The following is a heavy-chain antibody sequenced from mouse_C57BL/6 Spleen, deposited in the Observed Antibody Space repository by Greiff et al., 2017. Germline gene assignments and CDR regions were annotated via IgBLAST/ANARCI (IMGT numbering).Heavy chain of an antibody. V-gene: IGHV1-82*01. Sequence: VQLLQSGPDLVKPGASVKISCKASGYAFSSSWMNWVQQRPGKGLEWIGRIYPGDGDTNYNGKLKGKATLTADKSSSTPYMQLSTLTSEDSAVXCGAREGVRRGGYAMDYWGQGTSVTVSS. D-gene: IGHD2-14*01. J-gene: IGHJ4*01. CDR2: IYPGDGDT. CDR1: GYAFSSSW. CDR3: AREGVRRGGYAMDY.